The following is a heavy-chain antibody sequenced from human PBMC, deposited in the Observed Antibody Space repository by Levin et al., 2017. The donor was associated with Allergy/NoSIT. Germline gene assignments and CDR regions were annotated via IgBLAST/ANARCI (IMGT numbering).Heavy chain of an antibody. V-gene: IGHV4-31*02. CDR3: ARATGGGLELRA. J-gene: IGHJ4*02. CDR1: IKRGGYN. CDR2: IYYSGNT. Sequence: IKRGGYNGAWIQQHPGKGLEWIGYIYYSGNTYYNPSLKSRVTISVDTSQNQFSLKLSSVTAADTAVYYCARATGGGLELRAWGQGTLVTVSS. D-gene: IGHD1-7*01.